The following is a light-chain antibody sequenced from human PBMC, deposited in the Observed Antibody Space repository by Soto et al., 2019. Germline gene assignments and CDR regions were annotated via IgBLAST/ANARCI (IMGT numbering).Light chain of an antibody. CDR1: SSDVGGYNY. CDR2: DVS. CDR3: SSYTSSIPVV. J-gene: IGLJ2*01. V-gene: IGLV2-14*01. Sequence: QSVLTQPASVSGSPGQSITISCTGTSSDVGGYNYVSWYQQYPGKAPKLMIYDVSNRPSGVSNRFSGSKFGNTASLTISGLQAEDEADYYCSSYTSSIPVVFGGGTKLTVL.